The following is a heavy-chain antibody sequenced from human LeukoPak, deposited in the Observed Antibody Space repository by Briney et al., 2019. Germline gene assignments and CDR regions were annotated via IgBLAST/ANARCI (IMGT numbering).Heavy chain of an antibody. D-gene: IGHD5-18*01. Sequence: GGSLRLSCAASGFTFSSYGMHWVRQAPGKGLEWVAVISFDASNKYYADSVKGRFTISRDNSKNTLYLQMNSLRAEDTAVYYCAKDRSRGYSYGYLYFQHWGQGTLVTVSS. V-gene: IGHV3-30*18. CDR1: GFTFSSYG. CDR2: ISFDASNK. CDR3: AKDRSRGYSYGYLYFQH. J-gene: IGHJ1*01.